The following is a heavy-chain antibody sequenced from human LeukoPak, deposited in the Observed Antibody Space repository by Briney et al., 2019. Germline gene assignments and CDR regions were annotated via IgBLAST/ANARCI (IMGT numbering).Heavy chain of an antibody. J-gene: IGHJ4*02. CDR2: TFYTGNT. D-gene: IGHD2-15*01. CDR3: ARVGVFGYCTRDSCHSPLDY. V-gene: IGHV4-39*07. CDR1: GGSIASSSNY. Sequence: PSETLSLTCTVSGGSIASSSNYWVWIRQPPGKGLEWIGNTFYTGNTYYNPSLTSRVTISVDTSKNQFSLHLASVTAADTAVYYCARVGVFGYCTRDSCHSPLDYWGQGTLVTVSS.